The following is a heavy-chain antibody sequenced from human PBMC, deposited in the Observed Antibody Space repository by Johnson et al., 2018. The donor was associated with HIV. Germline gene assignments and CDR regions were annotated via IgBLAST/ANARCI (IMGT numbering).Heavy chain of an antibody. CDR1: GFTFSSYW. J-gene: IGHJ3*02. CDR3: ASFWATGAFDI. D-gene: IGHD3-10*01. CDR2: INGDGSGI. V-gene: IGHV3-74*02. Sequence: EVQLVESGGGLVQPGGSLRLSCAASGFTFSSYWMHWVRQGPGKGLVWVSRINGDGSGITYADSVKGRFTISRDNAKNTLYLQMNSLRAEDTAVYYCASFWATGAFDIWDQGTMVTVSS.